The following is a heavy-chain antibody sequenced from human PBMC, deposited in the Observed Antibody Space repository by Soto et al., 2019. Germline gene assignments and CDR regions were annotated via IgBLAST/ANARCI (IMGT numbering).Heavy chain of an antibody. D-gene: IGHD3-3*02. CDR2: FYHTGST. V-gene: IGHV4-38-2*02. CDR3: ARGGHFAFDI. CDR1: DYSISSDYY. J-gene: IGHJ3*02. Sequence: SETLSLTCTVSDYSISSDYYWGWIRQSPGNGLEWIASFYHTGSTHYNPSLKSRVTISVDTSKNQFSLKLTSVTAADTAVYYCARGGHFAFDIWGQGTMVTVSS.